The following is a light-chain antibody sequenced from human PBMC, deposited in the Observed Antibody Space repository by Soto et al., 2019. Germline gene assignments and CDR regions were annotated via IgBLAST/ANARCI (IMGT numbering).Light chain of an antibody. Sequence: EIVLTQSPGTLSLSPGERATLSCRASQNVDSNYLAWYQQKPGQAPRIIIFAASTRATGIPARFSGSGSGTEFTLTISSLQSEDFAVYYGQQYNNWPPITFGQGTRLENK. CDR1: QNVDSN. V-gene: IGKV3-15*01. CDR3: QQYNNWPPIT. J-gene: IGKJ5*01. CDR2: AAS.